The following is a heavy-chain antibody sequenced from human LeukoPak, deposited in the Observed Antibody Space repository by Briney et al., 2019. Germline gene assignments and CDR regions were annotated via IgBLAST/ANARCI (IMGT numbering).Heavy chain of an antibody. D-gene: IGHD3-10*01. V-gene: IGHV3-30*02. Sequence: GGSLRLSCAASGFTFSSYGMHWVRQAPGKGLEWVAFIRYDGSNKYYADSVKGRFTISRDNSKNTVYLQMNSLRAEDTAVYKCAKDGENRYYQGLGRYYYYMDVWGRGTTVTISS. J-gene: IGHJ6*03. CDR2: IRYDGSNK. CDR1: GFTFSSYG. CDR3: AKDGENRYYQGLGRYYYYMDV.